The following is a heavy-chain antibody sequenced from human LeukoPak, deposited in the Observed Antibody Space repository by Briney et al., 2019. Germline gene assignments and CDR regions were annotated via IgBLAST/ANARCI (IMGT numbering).Heavy chain of an antibody. CDR1: GGSISSGGYY. D-gene: IGHD3-22*01. CDR3: ARECNYDSSVYSFYFDY. Sequence: PSETLSLTCTVSGGSISSGGYYWSWIRQHPGKGLEWIGYIYYSGSTYYNPSLKSRVTISVDTSKNQFSLKLSSVTAADTAVYYCARECNYDSSVYSFYFDYWGQGTLVTVSS. J-gene: IGHJ4*02. CDR2: IYYSGST. V-gene: IGHV4-31*03.